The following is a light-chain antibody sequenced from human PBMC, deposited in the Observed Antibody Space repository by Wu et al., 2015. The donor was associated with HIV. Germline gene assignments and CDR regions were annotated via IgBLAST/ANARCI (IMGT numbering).Light chain of an antibody. V-gene: IGKV1-8*01. CDR2: GAS. J-gene: IGKJ1*01. CDR1: QPIGQL. Sequence: FTGDRVTITCRXSQPIGQLLSLVSAKPGKAPNLLIYGASTLQSGVPSRFIGSGSGTDFALTISCLQSEDFATYYCQQYYSNPVTFGQGTKVEI. CDR3: QQYYSNPVT.